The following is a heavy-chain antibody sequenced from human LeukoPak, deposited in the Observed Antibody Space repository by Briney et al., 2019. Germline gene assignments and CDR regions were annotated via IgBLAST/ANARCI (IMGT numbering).Heavy chain of an antibody. CDR3: SRQIRATTDYFDY. D-gene: IGHD5-12*01. V-gene: IGHV3-49*04. J-gene: IGHJ4*02. Sequence: QPGRSLRISCTASGFTFGDYAMNWVRQAPGKGLEWVGFIRSKTYGGTTAYAASVRGRFTISRDDSKNIAYLQMNSLKTEDTGVYYCSRQIRATTDYFDYWGQGTLVTDSS. CDR1: GFTFGDYA. CDR2: IRSKTYGGTT.